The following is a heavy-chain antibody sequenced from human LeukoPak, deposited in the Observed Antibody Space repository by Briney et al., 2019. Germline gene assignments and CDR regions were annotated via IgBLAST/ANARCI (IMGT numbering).Heavy chain of an antibody. D-gene: IGHD4-11*01. CDR1: GYSFISHT. J-gene: IGHJ4*02. Sequence: PGGSLRLSCAGSGYSFISHTMIGVRQAPGKGLEGISYIGYSGSPIYYADSVKGRFGISRDDAKTTLYLHMNSLRAEDTAFYYCAREYDSRARFDSWGQGTLVTVSS. V-gene: IGHV3-48*01. CDR2: IGYSGSPI. CDR3: AREYDSRARFDS.